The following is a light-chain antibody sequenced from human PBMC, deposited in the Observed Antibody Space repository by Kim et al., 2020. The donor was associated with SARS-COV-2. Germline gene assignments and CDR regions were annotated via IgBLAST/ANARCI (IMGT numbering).Light chain of an antibody. CDR2: QDN. CDR3: QAWDSSTHNYV. Sequence: PGQTASITCLGYKLGEKYVSWYQQKPGQPPVVVIYQDNRRPSGIPERFSGSNSGITATLTISGTQAMDEADYYCQAWDSSTHNYVFGGGTKVTVL. CDR1: KLGEKY. V-gene: IGLV3-1*01. J-gene: IGLJ1*01.